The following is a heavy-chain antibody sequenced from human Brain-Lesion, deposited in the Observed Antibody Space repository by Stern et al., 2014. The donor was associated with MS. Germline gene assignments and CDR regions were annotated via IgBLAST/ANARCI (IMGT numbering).Heavy chain of an antibody. CDR3: ASGYRIFDY. CDR1: GGSISSGSDY. V-gene: IGHV4-61*02. Sequence: QMQLVQSGPGLVKPSQTLSLTCNVSGGSISSGSDYWSWLRQPVGKGLQWIGRIHPSGSPYYTPSLKSRVTISTDTSKNQFSLELTSATAADTAIYYCASGYRIFDYWGQGILVTVSS. J-gene: IGHJ4*02. D-gene: IGHD5-18*01. CDR2: IHPSGSP.